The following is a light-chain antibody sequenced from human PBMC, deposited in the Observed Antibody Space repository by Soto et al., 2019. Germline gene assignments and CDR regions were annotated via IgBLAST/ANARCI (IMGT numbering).Light chain of an antibody. CDR1: QDMRNY. Sequence: DIQMTQSPSSLSASVGDRVTITCQASQDMRNYLNWYQQKPGKAPKLLIYGASTLQRGVPSRLSGSGSGTEFTLTISSLQPDDFATYYCQQYNDYSTWTFGQGTKVDIK. V-gene: IGKV1-33*01. CDR2: GAS. CDR3: QQYNDYSTWT. J-gene: IGKJ1*01.